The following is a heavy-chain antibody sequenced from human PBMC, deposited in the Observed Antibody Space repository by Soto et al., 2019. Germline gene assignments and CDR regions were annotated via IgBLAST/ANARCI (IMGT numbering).Heavy chain of an antibody. Sequence: PSQTLPLTCTVSGGSVSSVSYYWSWLRQPPGKGLEWIGRIYATGSSDYNPSLKSRITISVDMSKKQFSLTLRSVTAADTAIYYCVRDGTKNLRHWYDPWGQGILHTVSS. D-gene: IGHD1-1*01. CDR3: VRDGTKNLRHWYDP. V-gene: IGHV4-61*02. CDR1: GGSVSSVSYY. CDR2: IYATGSS. J-gene: IGHJ5*02.